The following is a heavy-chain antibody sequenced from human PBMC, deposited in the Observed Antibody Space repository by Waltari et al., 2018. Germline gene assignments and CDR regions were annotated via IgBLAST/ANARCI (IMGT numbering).Heavy chain of an antibody. CDR2: INHSGKT. CDR1: GGSFSGSY. Sequence: QVQLQQWGGGLLKPSETLSLTCAVYGGSFSGSYWIWIRQPPGKGLGWVGEINHSGKTNYNPSLKSRVTMSVDTAENQVSLKLNSVTAADTAVYFCARLVATRPDSFSIYHYYYMDVWGTGTTVTISS. CDR3: ARLVATRPDSFSIYHYYYMDV. J-gene: IGHJ6*03. V-gene: IGHV4-34*01. D-gene: IGHD6-6*01.